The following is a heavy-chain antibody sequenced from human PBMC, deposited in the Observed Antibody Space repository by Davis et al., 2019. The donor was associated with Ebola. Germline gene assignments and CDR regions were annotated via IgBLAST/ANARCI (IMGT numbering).Heavy chain of an antibody. CDR3: TSANSSSGVDN. J-gene: IGHJ4*02. V-gene: IGHV3-73*01. CDR1: GFTFSGSA. Sequence: GESLKISCAASGFTFSGSAMHWVRQASGKGLEWVGRIRSKANSYATAYAASVKGRFTISRDDSKNTAYLQMNSLKTEDTAVYYCTSANSSSGVDNWGQGTLVTVSS. D-gene: IGHD6-6*01. CDR2: IRSKANSYAT.